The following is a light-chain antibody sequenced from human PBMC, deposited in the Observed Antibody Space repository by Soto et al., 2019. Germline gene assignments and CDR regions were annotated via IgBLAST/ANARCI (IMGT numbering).Light chain of an antibody. Sequence: QSVLTQPPSASGTPGQRVTISCSGSSSNIGSNTVNWYQQLPGTAPKLLIYSNNQRPSGVPDRFSGSKSGTSASLAISGLQSEDEADYFCKSYAGSNTYVFGSGTKVTVL. CDR1: SSNIGSNT. CDR3: KSYAGSNTYV. V-gene: IGLV1-44*01. J-gene: IGLJ1*01. CDR2: SNN.